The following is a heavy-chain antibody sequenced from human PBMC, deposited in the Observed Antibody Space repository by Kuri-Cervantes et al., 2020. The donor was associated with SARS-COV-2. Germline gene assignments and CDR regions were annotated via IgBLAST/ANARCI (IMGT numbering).Heavy chain of an antibody. CDR1: GGSISSYY. CDR2: IYHSGST. D-gene: IGHD6-6*01. Sequence: LRLSCTVSGGSISSYYWSWIRQPPGKGLEWIGYIYHSGSTYYNPSPKSRVTISVDRSKNQFSLKLSSVTAADTAVYYCARVHARGWFDPWGQGTLVTVSS. J-gene: IGHJ5*02. V-gene: IGHV4-30-2*01. CDR3: ARVHARGWFDP.